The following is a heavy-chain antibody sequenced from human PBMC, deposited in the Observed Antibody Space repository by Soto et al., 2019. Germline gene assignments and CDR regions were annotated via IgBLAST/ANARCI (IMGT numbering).Heavy chain of an antibody. CDR3: ARAAGKSTMVRGLLEV. V-gene: IGHV1-69*13. J-gene: IGHJ4*02. D-gene: IGHD3-10*01. Sequence: ASVKVSCPASGGTFSSYAISWVRQAPGQGLEWMGGIIPIFGTANYAQKFQGRVTITSDESTSTAYMELSSLRSEDTAVYYCARAAGKSTMVRGLLEVCGQGTLVTVAS. CDR1: GGTFSSYA. CDR2: IIPIFGTA.